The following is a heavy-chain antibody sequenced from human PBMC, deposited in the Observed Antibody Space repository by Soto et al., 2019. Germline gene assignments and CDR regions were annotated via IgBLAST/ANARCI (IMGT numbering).Heavy chain of an antibody. CDR2: IYSGGST. J-gene: IGHJ4*02. V-gene: IGHV3-66*04. CDR3: ARHGYNYGGGYFDY. D-gene: IGHD5-18*01. CDR1: GVTVSSNY. Sequence: EVQLVESGGGLVQPGGSLRLSGAASGVTVSSNYMSWVRQAPGKGLEWVSVIYSGGSTYYADSVKGRFTVSRDNSKNTLYSLRAEDTAVYYCARHGYNYGGGYFDYWGQGTLVTVSS.